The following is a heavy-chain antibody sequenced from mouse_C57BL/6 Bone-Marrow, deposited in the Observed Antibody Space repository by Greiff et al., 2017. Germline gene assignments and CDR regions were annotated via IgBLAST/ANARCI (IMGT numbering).Heavy chain of an antibody. CDR3: ARSYDYDDYTMDY. V-gene: IGHV1-64*01. Sequence: QVQLQQPGAELVKPGASVKLSCKASGYTFTNCWMHWVKQRPGQGLEWIGMMHPNGGSPDYNEKFKSEATLRVDKSSRTAYMELSSLTSEDSAVYYCARSYDYDDYTMDYWGQGTSVTVSS. J-gene: IGHJ4*01. CDR1: GYTFTNCW. CDR2: MHPNGGSP. D-gene: IGHD2-4*01.